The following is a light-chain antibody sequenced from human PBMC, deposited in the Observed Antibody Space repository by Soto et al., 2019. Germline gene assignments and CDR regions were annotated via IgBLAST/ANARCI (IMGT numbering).Light chain of an antibody. Sequence: QSVLTQPAAGSGSPGRSITISCTGTSSDVGSYNLVSWYQQHPGKAPKLMIYEGSKRPSGVSNRFSGSKSGNTASLTISGLQAEDEAEYYCCSYAASSTVVFGGGTKVTVL. CDR2: EGS. V-gene: IGLV2-23*01. CDR1: SSDVGSYNL. CDR3: CSYAASSTVV. J-gene: IGLJ2*01.